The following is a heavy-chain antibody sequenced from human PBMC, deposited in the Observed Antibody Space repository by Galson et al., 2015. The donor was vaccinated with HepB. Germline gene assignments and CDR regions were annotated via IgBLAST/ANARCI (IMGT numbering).Heavy chain of an antibody. CDR1: GFTFNNYN. CDR3: ARDARRGGDNYESSGFFLYYFDF. V-gene: IGHV3-48*01. Sequence: SLRLSCAASGFTFNNYNMNWVRQAPGKGLEWVSYISSSGDTIFYSDSVKGRFTISRDNAKNSLFLQVNSLRAEDTAVYYCARDARRGGDNYESSGFFLYYFDFWGQGTVVTVSS. D-gene: IGHD3-22*01. J-gene: IGHJ4*02. CDR2: ISSSGDTI.